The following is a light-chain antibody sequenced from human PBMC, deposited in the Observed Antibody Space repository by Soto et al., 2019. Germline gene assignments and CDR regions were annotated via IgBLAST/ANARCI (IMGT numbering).Light chain of an antibody. V-gene: IGKV3-15*01. CDR2: GAS. CDR3: QQYNKWPLT. J-gene: IGKJ4*02. Sequence: EIVMTQSPATLSVSQGERATLSCRASESVSSNLAWYQQKPGQAPRLLISGASTRATGVPARFSGSGSGTEFTLTISSLQSEDFAVFYCQQYNKWPLTFGGGTKVELK. CDR1: ESVSSN.